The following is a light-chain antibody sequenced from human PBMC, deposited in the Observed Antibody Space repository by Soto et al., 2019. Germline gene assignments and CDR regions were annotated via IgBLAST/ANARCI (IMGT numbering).Light chain of an antibody. V-gene: IGKV3-15*01. CDR3: HQYDNSPWT. CDR2: GAS. Sequence: EIVMTQSPATLSVSPGERATLSCRASQSVSSNLAWYQQKPGQAPRLLIYGASTRATGIPARFSGSGSGTEFTLTISRLEPEDFAVYFCHQYDNSPWTFGLGTKVDIK. CDR1: QSVSSN. J-gene: IGKJ1*01.